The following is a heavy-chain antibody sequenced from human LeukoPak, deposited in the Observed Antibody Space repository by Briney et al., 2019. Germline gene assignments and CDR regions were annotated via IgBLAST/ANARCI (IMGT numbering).Heavy chain of an antibody. V-gene: IGHV3-30-3*01. CDR1: GFTFSSYW. D-gene: IGHD6-19*01. CDR2: ISYDGSNK. J-gene: IGHJ5*02. Sequence: GGSLRLSCAASGFTFSSYWMSWVRQAPGKGLEWVAVISYDGSNKYYADSVKGRFTISRDNSKNTLYLQMNSLRAEDTAVYYCARGWRQWLVRGWFDPWGQGTLVTVSS. CDR3: ARGWRQWLVRGWFDP.